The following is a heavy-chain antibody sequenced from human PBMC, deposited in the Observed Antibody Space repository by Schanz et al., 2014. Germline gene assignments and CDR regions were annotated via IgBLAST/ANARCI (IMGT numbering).Heavy chain of an antibody. V-gene: IGHV3-30*04. CDR3: ATDYSGGGCHI. Sequence: QLQLVESGGGVVQPGGSLRLSCVASGFSFSGFAVHWVRQAPGKGLEWVSIVSHDGFTKHYADSVRGRFTLSRDNSKNTVYLQMNSLRAEDTALYFCATDYSGGGCHIWGQGTMVTVSS. CDR1: GFSFSGFA. CDR2: VSHDGFTK. D-gene: IGHD6-19*01. J-gene: IGHJ3*02.